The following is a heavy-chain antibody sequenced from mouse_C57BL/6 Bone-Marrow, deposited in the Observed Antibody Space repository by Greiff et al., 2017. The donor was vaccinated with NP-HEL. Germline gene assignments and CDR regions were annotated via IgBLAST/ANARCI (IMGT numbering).Heavy chain of an antibody. Sequence: EVPLVESGEGLVKPGGFLKLSRAASGFPFSSYAMAWVRQTPEKRLEWVAYISSGGDYIYYAEPVKGRFTISRDNARNTLYLQMSSLKSEDTAMYYCTRDLGFSGFLFAYWGQGTLVTVSA. D-gene: IGHD3-1*01. CDR1: GFPFSSYA. CDR2: ISSGGDYI. V-gene: IGHV5-9-1*02. CDR3: TRDLGFSGFLFAY. J-gene: IGHJ3*01.